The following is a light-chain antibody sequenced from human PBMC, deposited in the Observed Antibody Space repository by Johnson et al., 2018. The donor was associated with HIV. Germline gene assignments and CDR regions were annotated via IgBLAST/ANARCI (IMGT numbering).Light chain of an antibody. CDR3: GTWDSSLSAYV. CDR2: ENN. Sequence: QSVLTQPPSVSAAPGQKVTISCSGSSSNIGNNYVSWYQQLPGTAPKLLIYENNKRPSGIPDRFSGPKSGTSATLGITGLQTGDKADYYCGTWDSSLSAYVFGTGTKVTVL. J-gene: IGLJ1*01. CDR1: SSNIGNNY. V-gene: IGLV1-51*02.